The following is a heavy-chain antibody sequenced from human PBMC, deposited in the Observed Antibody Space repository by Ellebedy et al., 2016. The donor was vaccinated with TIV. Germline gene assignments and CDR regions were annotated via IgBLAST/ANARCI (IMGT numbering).Heavy chain of an antibody. Sequence: GESLKISCAASGFTFSSYVIHWVRQAPGKGLEWVAVIWYDGSNKYYADSVKGRFTISRDNSKNTLYLQMNSLRAEDTAVYYCAKDPAPYSSGWRPTDYWGRGTLVTVSS. CDR2: IWYDGSNK. CDR1: GFTFSSYV. D-gene: IGHD6-19*01. V-gene: IGHV3-33*06. J-gene: IGHJ4*02. CDR3: AKDPAPYSSGWRPTDY.